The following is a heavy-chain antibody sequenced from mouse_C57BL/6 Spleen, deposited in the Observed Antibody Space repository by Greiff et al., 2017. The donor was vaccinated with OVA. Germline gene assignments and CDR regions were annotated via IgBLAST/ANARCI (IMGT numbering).Heavy chain of an antibody. CDR3: AREGDYYGSSYVNYFDY. CDR1: GYTFTSYW. J-gene: IGHJ2*01. D-gene: IGHD1-1*01. Sequence: QVQLQQPGAELVKPGASVKVSCKASGYTFTSYWMHWVKQRPGQGLEWIGMIHPNSGSTNYNEKFKSKATLTVDKSSSTAYMQLSSLTSEDSAVYYCAREGDYYGSSYVNYFDYWGQGTTLTVSS. CDR2: IHPNSGST. V-gene: IGHV1-64*01.